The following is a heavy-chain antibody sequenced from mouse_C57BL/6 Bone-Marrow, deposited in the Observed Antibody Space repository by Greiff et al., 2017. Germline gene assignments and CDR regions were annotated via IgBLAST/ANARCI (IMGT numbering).Heavy chain of an antibody. V-gene: IGHV14-3*01. D-gene: IGHD2-2*01. Sequence: VQLQQSVAELVRPGASVKLSCTASGFNIKNTYMHWVKQRTEQGLEWIGRIAPANGNTKYAPKFQGKATITADTSSNTAYLQLISLTSEDTAIYYCARDYGYFWYFDVWGTGTTVTASS. CDR2: IAPANGNT. J-gene: IGHJ1*03. CDR3: ARDYGYFWYFDV. CDR1: GFNIKNTY.